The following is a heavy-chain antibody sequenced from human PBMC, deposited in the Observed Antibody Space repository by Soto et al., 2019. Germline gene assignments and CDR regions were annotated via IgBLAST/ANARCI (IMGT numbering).Heavy chain of an antibody. CDR1: GGSFSGYY. V-gene: IGHV4-34*01. CDR3: ARFSPASYYYYMDV. J-gene: IGHJ6*03. Sequence: PSETLSLTCAVYGGSFSGYYWSWIRQPPGKGLEWIGEINHSGSTNYNPSLKSRVTISVDTSKNQFSLKLSSVTAADTAVYYCARFSPASYYYYMDVWGKGTTVPGSS. CDR2: INHSGST.